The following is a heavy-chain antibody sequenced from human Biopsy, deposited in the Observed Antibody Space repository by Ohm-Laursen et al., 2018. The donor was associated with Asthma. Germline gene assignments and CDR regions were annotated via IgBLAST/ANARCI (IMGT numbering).Heavy chain of an antibody. CDR1: GSTFSSYG. CDR3: AKRRGYSGHDNDY. V-gene: IGHV3-30*18. J-gene: IGHJ4*02. D-gene: IGHD5-12*01. Sequence: SLRLSCSASGSTFSSYGMDWVRQAPGKGLEWVALMSYDGSIKDYADSVKGRFTISRDNSKNTLYLQMNSLRTEDTAVYYCAKRRGYSGHDNDYWGQGTLVIVSS. CDR2: MSYDGSIK.